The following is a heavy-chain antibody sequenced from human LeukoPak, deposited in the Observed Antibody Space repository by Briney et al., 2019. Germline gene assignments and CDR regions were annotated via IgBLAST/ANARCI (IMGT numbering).Heavy chain of an antibody. CDR1: GFSLSDYY. V-gene: IGHV3-11*01. J-gene: IGHJ4*02. CDR3: ARAEVVEWLPFDY. Sequence: PGGSLRLSCAASGFSLSDYYTSWIRQAPGKGLEWVSYTSSIGSTIYYADSVKVRFTISRDNAKNSLYLQMNSLRAEDTAVYYCARAEVVEWLPFDYWGQGTLVTVSS. D-gene: IGHD3-3*01. CDR2: TSSIGSTI.